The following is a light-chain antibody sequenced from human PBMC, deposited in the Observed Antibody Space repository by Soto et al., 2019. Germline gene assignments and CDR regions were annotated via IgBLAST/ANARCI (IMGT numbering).Light chain of an antibody. V-gene: IGKV3-20*01. Sequence: EIVLTQSPGTLSLSPGERATLSCRASQTVGNNYLAWYQHKPGQTPRLLIYGASTRAAAIPDRFSGSGSGTDFTLTISRLEPEDFAIYYCQQYGTSPLFTFGPGTKVDVK. CDR3: QQYGTSPLFT. CDR2: GAS. CDR1: QTVGNNY. J-gene: IGKJ3*01.